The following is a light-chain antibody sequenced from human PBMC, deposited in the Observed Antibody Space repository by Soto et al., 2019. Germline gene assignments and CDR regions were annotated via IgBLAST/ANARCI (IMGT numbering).Light chain of an antibody. Sequence: QSPATVSVSPGESATLPCRASQRVXSNLGWYQPKPGQPPRLLXARASTRATGSPDRLSGSGSGTDFTLTISRRDPEDFEVFYCHQYVSAPRTFGQGTKVDIK. J-gene: IGKJ1*01. CDR2: RAS. CDR1: QRVXSN. CDR3: HQYVSAPRT. V-gene: IGKV3-20*01.